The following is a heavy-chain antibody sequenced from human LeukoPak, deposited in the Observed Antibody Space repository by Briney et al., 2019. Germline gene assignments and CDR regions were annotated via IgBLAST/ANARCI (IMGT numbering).Heavy chain of an antibody. V-gene: IGHV3-33*01. CDR2: IWSDGSKE. CDR1: GFTFTIYG. Sequence: LSGRSLRLSCAASGFTFTIYGFHWVRQAPGKGLEWVAVIWSDGSKEYYGDSVKGRFTISRDNAKNSLYLQMDSLRAEDTAVYYCAREENAFDIWGQGTMVTVSS. J-gene: IGHJ3*02. CDR3: AREENAFDI.